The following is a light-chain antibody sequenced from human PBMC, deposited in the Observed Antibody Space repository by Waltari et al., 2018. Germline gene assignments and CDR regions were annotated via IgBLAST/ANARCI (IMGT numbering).Light chain of an antibody. V-gene: IGKV3-20*01. J-gene: IGKJ1*01. CDR1: QSVSKY. Sequence: EIVLTQSPGTLSLSPGERATLSCRASQSVSKYLAWYQQKPGQAPRLLLYDASTRATGIPDRFSATGWGTDFSLSISRLEPEDCAVYYCQKYGTVPATFGQGTKVQMK. CDR2: DAS. CDR3: QKYGTVPAT.